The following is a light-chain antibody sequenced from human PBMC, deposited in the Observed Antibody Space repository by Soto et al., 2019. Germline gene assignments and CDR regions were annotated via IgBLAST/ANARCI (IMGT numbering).Light chain of an antibody. Sequence: QSVLTQPASVSGSPGQSITISCTGTSSDVGGYNYVSWYQQHPGKAPKLMIYDVSNRPSGVSNRFSGSKSGNTASLTISGLHAEDEADYYCSSYTSSSTRVFGGGTKLTFL. V-gene: IGLV2-14*01. CDR1: SSDVGGYNY. CDR3: SSYTSSSTRV. J-gene: IGLJ2*01. CDR2: DVS.